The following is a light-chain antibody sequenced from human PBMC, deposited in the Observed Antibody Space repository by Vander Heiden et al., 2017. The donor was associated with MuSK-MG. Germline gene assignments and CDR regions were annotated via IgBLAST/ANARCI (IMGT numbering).Light chain of an antibody. CDR3: CSFAGSSTWV. CDR2: EVS. CDR1: SSDVGSYNL. V-gene: IGLV2-23*02. J-gene: IGLJ3*02. Sequence: SALTQPASVSGSPGQSLTISCTGTSSDVGSYNLVSWYQQHPGKAHKLMIYEVSKRPSGVSNRFSGSKSGNTASLTISGRQAEDEADYYCCSFAGSSTWVFGGGTKLTVL.